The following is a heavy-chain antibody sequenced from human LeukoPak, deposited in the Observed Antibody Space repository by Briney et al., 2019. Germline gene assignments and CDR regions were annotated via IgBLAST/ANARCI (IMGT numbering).Heavy chain of an antibody. CDR2: IESKTDGGTT. J-gene: IGHJ4*02. V-gene: IGHV3-15*04. CDR1: GFSFSDAW. D-gene: IGHD3-10*01. Sequence: TGGSLRLSCAASGFSFSDAWMSWVRQIPGKGLEWVGRIESKTDGGTTDYAAPVKGRFTISRDDPTNTLYLQMNSLKSEDTAVYYCTTYGSGRKFDYWGQGILVTVSS. CDR3: TTYGSGRKFDY.